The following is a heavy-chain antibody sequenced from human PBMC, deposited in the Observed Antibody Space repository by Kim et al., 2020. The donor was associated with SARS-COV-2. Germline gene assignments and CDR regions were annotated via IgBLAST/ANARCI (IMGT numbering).Heavy chain of an antibody. CDR2: VGGDGGIR. CDR1: GFTFTNFR. V-gene: IGHV3-74*01. Sequence: VGSLRLSCAASGFTFTNFRIQWVRLIPGKGLVWVSFVGGDGGIRYYVDSVKGRFTISSDNANNIVYLQMNSLRVDDTSIYYCTSIFEYWGQGALFTFSS. J-gene: IGHJ4*02. CDR3: TSIFEY. D-gene: IGHD3-3*02.